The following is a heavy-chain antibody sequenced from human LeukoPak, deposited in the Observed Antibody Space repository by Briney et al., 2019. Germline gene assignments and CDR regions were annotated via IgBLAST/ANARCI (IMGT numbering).Heavy chain of an antibody. CDR1: GFTFSNNG. D-gene: IGHD3-22*01. CDR2: ISGGGDTT. CDR3: AKTNGYYDY. Sequence: GGSLRLFCAASGFTFSNNGMSWVRQSPGRGLEWVSGISGGGDTTYYAESVKGRFTISRDNSKNTLFLQMNSLTAEDTAVYYCAKTNGYYDYWGQGTLVAVSS. V-gene: IGHV3-23*01. J-gene: IGHJ4*02.